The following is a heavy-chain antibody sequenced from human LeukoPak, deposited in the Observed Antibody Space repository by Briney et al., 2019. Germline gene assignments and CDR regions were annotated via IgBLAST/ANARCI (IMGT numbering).Heavy chain of an antibody. V-gene: IGHV3-23*01. CDR2: ISGSGGST. D-gene: IGHD5-24*01. J-gene: IGHJ6*03. CDR3: ARGVDVEMATIRYYYYYMDV. Sequence: GGSLRLSCAASGFTFSSYAMSWVRQAPGKGLEWVSAISGSGGSTYYADSVKGRFTISRDNSKNTLYLQMNSLRAEDTAVYYCARGVDVEMATIRYYYYYMDVRGKGTTVTVSS. CDR1: GFTFSSYA.